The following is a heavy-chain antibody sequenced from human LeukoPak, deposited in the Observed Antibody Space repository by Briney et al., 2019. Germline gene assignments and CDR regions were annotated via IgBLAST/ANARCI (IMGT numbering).Heavy chain of an antibody. Sequence: ASVKVSCKASGYTFTGYHMHWVRQAPGQGLEWMGRINPNSGDTNYAQKFQGRVTMTRDTSVSTAYVELSRLRSDDTAVYYCARDYCSSTSCLFDYWGQGTLVTVSS. D-gene: IGHD2-2*01. J-gene: IGHJ4*02. CDR2: INPNSGDT. V-gene: IGHV1-2*06. CDR1: GYTFTGYH. CDR3: ARDYCSSTSCLFDY.